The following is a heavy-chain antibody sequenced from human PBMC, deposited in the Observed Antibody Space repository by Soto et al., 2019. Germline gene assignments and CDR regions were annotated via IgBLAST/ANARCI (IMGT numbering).Heavy chain of an antibody. CDR2: ISYDGSNK. J-gene: IGHJ4*02. CDR1: GFTFSSYA. CDR3: ARDGIPYYFDY. D-gene: IGHD5-18*01. V-gene: IGHV3-30-3*01. Sequence: LRLSCAASGFTFSSYAMHWVRQAPGKGLEWVAVISYDGSNKYYADSVKGRFTISRDNSKNTLYLQMNSLRAEDTAVYYCARDGIPYYFDYWGQGTLVTVSS.